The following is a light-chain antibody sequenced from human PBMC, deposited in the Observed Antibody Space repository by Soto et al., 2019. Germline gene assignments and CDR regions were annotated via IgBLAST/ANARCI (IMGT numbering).Light chain of an antibody. CDR1: SSNIGAGYD. CDR3: QSYDSSLSVV. Sequence: QPVLTQPPSVSGAPGQRVTISCTGSSSNIGAGYDVHWYQQLPGTAPKLLIYGNSNRPSGVPDRFSGSKSGTSGSLAITGLQAEDEADYYCQSYDSSLSVVFGGGTQLTVL. CDR2: GNS. J-gene: IGLJ2*01. V-gene: IGLV1-40*01.